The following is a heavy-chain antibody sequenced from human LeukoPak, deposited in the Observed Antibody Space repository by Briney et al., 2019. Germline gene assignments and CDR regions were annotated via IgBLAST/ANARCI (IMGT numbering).Heavy chain of an antibody. CDR2: IYYSGST. Sequence: SETLSLTCTVSGGSISSYYWSWIRQPPGKGLEWIGYIYYSGSTNYNPSLKSRVTISVDTSKNQFSLKLSSVTAADTAVYYCARGLMRYFDYWGQGTLVTVSS. J-gene: IGHJ4*02. CDR1: GGSISSYY. CDR3: ARGLMRYFDY. V-gene: IGHV4-59*01. D-gene: IGHD3-16*01.